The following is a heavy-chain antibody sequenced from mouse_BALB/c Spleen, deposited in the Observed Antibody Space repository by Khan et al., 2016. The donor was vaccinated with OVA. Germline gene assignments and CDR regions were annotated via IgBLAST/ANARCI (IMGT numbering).Heavy chain of an antibody. CDR2: ISYSGGT. V-gene: IGHV3-2*02. J-gene: IGHJ2*01. CDR1: GYSITSGYA. D-gene: IGHD1-1*01. Sequence: EVKLLESGPGLVKPSQSLSLTCTVTGYSITSGYAWNWIRQFPGNKLEWMGYISYSGGTSYNPSLKSRISITRDTSKNQFFLQLNSVTTEDTATYYCARGNYYGDYFDYWGQGTPLTVSS. CDR3: ARGNYYGDYFDY.